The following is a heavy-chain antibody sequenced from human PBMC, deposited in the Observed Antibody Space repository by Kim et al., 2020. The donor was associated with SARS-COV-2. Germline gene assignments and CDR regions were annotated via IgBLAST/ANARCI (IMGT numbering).Heavy chain of an antibody. D-gene: IGHD2-21*02. Sequence: SVKVSCKASGGSFSSYAISWVRQAPGQGLEWMGRIVTLFGPPEYAQKFHGRLTITADKPTTTAYIELSSLTSDDTAVYYCSSGDRVQVTAGGHTALDLWGQGTKVTVPS. CDR2: IVTLFGPP. V-gene: IGHV1-69*06. CDR3: SSGDRVQVTAGGHTALDL. CDR1: GGSFSSYA. J-gene: IGHJ3*01.